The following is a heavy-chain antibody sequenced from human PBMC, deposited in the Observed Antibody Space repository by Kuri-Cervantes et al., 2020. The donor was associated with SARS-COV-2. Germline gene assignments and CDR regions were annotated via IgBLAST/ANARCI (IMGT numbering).Heavy chain of an antibody. CDR1: GYTFTSYD. D-gene: IGHD6-13*01. V-gene: IGHV1-8*03. Sequence: ASVKVSCKASGYTFTSYDINWVRQATGQGLEWMGWMNPNSGNTGYAQKFQGRVTITTDESTSTAYMELSSLRSEDTAVYYCARSSPKGYEYEQQLVPYYFDYWGQGTLVTVSS. CDR2: MNPNSGNT. CDR3: ARSSPKGYEYEQQLVPYYFDY. J-gene: IGHJ4*02.